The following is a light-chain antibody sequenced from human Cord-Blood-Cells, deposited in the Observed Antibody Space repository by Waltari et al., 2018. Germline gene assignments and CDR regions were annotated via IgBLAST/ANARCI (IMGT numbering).Light chain of an antibody. CDR1: SSDLGGYHH. CDR2: DVS. Sequence: QSALTHPASVSGPPGQALPISCTGTSSDLGGYHHVSWPQQHPGKAPKLMIYDVSKRPSGVSNRFSGSKSGNTASLTISGLQAEDEADYYCSSYTSSSTWVFGGGTKLTVL. CDR3: SSYTSSSTWV. V-gene: IGLV2-14*01. J-gene: IGLJ3*02.